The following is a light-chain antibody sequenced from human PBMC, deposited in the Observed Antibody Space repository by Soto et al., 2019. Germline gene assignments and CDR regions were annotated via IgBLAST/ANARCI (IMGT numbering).Light chain of an antibody. Sequence: QSVLTQPPSVSGAPGQRVTISCTGSSSNIVAGYNVHWYQQVPGTAPKHLIYGDSNRPSGVPDRFSGSKSGTSASLAITGLQAEDEADYYCQSYDSSLSGWLFGGGTKVTVL. CDR3: QSYDSSLSGWL. V-gene: IGLV1-40*01. J-gene: IGLJ3*02. CDR1: SSNIVAGYN. CDR2: GDS.